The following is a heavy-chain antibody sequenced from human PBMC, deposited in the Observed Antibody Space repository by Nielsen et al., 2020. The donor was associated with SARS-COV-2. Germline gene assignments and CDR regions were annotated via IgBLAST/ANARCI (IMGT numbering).Heavy chain of an antibody. CDR2: MNPNSGNT. Sequence: ASVKVSCKASGYTFTSYGINWVRQATGQGLEWMGWMNPNSGNTGYAQKFQGRVTMTRNTSISTAYMELSSLRSEDTAVYYCARPSSSWYNLDYWGQGTLVTVSS. J-gene: IGHJ4*02. V-gene: IGHV1-8*02. CDR1: GYTFTSYG. D-gene: IGHD6-13*01. CDR3: ARPSSSWYNLDY.